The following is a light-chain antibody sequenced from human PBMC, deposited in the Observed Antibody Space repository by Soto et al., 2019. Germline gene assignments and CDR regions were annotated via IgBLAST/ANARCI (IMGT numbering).Light chain of an antibody. J-gene: IGKJ1*01. Sequence: PGERVTLSCRASQSVGSSYLAWYQQKPGQAPRLLMYGASTRATGIPDRFTGSGSGTDFTLTISRLEPEDFAVYYCQQYNSAPRTFGQGTKVDIK. CDR2: GAS. V-gene: IGKV3-20*01. CDR1: QSVGSSY. CDR3: QQYNSAPRT.